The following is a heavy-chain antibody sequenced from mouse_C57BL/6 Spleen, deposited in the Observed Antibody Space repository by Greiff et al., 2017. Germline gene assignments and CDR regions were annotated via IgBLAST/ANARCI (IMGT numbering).Heavy chain of an antibody. CDR3: ASATAQATLYAMAY. J-gene: IGHJ4*01. V-gene: IGHV1-39*01. CDR2: INPNYGTT. CDR1: GYSFTDYN. Sequence: VQLKQSGPELVKPGASVKISCKASGYSFTDYNMNWVKQRNGQGLEWIGVINPNYGTTSYNQKFKGKATLTVDQSSSTAYMQLNSLTSEDSAVXYCASATAQATLYAMAYWGQGTSVTVSS. D-gene: IGHD3-2*02.